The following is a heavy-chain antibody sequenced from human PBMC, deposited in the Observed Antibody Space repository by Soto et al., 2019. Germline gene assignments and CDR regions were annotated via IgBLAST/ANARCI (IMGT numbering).Heavy chain of an antibody. J-gene: IGHJ4*02. V-gene: IGHV3-49*04. CDR3: TRAGGSGWGYYFDY. Sequence: PGGSLRLSCTASGFTFGDYAMSWVRQAPGKGLECVGFIGSEAYGWTTEYAASVKGRFTISRDDSKSIAYLQMNSLRTEDTAVYYCTRAGGSGWGYYFDYWGQGTQVTVSS. D-gene: IGHD6-19*01. CDR2: IGSEAYGWTT. CDR1: GFTFGDYA.